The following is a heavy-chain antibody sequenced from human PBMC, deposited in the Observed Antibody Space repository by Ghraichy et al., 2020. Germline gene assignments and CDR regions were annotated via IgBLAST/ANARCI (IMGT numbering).Heavy chain of an antibody. D-gene: IGHD6-19*01. CDR2: IRYDGSNK. Sequence: GGSLRLSCAASGFTFSSYGMHWVRQAPGKGLEWVAFIRYDGSNKYYADSVKGRFTISRDNSKNTLYLQMNSLRAEDTAVYYCAKDAGYSSGWPDDYWGQGTLVTVSS. J-gene: IGHJ4*02. CDR3: AKDAGYSSGWPDDY. V-gene: IGHV3-30*02. CDR1: GFTFSSYG.